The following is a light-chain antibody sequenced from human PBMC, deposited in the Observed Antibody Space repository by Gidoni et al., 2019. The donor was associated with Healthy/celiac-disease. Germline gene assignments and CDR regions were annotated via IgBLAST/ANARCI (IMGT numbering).Light chain of an antibody. J-gene: IGKJ4*01. CDR2: KAY. Sequence: DIQMTPSPSTLSASVGDRVTITCRASQSISSWLAWYQQKPGKAPKLLIYKAYSLESGVPSRLSGSGSGTEVTLTISSLQPDDFATYYCQQYNSYSLLTFGGGTKVEIK. CDR3: QQYNSYSLLT. V-gene: IGKV1-5*03. CDR1: QSISSW.